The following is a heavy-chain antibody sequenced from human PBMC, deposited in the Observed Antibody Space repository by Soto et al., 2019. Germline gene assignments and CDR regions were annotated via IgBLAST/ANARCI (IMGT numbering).Heavy chain of an antibody. D-gene: IGHD3-10*01. CDR2: IIPILGIA. V-gene: IGHV1-69*08. J-gene: IGHJ5*02. Sequence: QVQLVQSGAEVKKPGSSVKVSCKASGGTFSSYTISWVRQAPGQGLEWMGRIIPILGIANYAQKFQGRVTITADKSTSTAYMELSSLRSEDTAVYYCARDIPGMVRGVSRANWFDPWGQGTLVTVSS. CDR3: ARDIPGMVRGVSRANWFDP. CDR1: GGTFSSYT.